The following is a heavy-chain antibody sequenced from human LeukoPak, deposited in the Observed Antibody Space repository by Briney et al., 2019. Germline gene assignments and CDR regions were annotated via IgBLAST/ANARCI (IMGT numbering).Heavy chain of an antibody. D-gene: IGHD3-16*01. CDR1: GFTFSTYT. CDR3: AIDPDWGTHS. J-gene: IGHJ4*02. CDR2: IDSSGGGI. Sequence: HPGGSLRLSCAASGFTFSTYTMYWVRHPPGKRLEWVSIIDSSGGGIHYAGSVKGRFTISRDNSKNALYLQTNSLRVEDTAVYYCAIDPDWGTHSWGQGVLVTVSS. V-gene: IGHV3-23*01.